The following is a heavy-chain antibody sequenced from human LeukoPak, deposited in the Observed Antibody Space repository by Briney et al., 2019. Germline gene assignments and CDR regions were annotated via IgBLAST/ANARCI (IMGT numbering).Heavy chain of an antibody. CDR1: GFTFSSYE. Sequence: GGSLRLSCPASGFTFSSYEVHWLRQPTGRGLEWVSAMWTAADTYHAGCVKGRFTISREDAKNSFYLQMNSLRAEDMAVYYCAALGGSIYWGQGTVVTVSS. CDR3: AALGGSIY. D-gene: IGHD1-26*01. J-gene: IGHJ4*02. CDR2: MWTAADT. V-gene: IGHV3-13*01.